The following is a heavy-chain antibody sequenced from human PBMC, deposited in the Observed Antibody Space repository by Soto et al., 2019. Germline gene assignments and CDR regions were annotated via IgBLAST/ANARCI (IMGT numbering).Heavy chain of an antibody. V-gene: IGHV4-61*01. J-gene: IGHJ6*02. D-gene: IGHD2-15*01. Sequence: KPSETLSLTCSVSGGSVSSGSYHWSWIRQPPGKGLEWIGYIYYSGSTDYNPSLKSRVTISVDTSKNQFSLNLSSVTAADTAVYYCARSAGYCSHTDCLNYYSGLDVWGQGTTVTVSS. CDR1: GGSVSSGSYH. CDR2: IYYSGST. CDR3: ARSAGYCSHTDCLNYYSGLDV.